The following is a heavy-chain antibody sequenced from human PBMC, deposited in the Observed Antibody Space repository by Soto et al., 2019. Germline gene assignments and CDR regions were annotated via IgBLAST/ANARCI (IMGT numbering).Heavy chain of an antibody. J-gene: IGHJ4*02. V-gene: IGHV1-69*13. Sequence: EASVKVSCKASGGTFSSYAISWVRQAPGQGLEWMGGIIPIFGTANYAQKFQGRVTITADESTSTAYMELSSLRSEDTAVYYCASPPLMYYDILTGYYDRFDYWGQGTLVTVSS. D-gene: IGHD3-9*01. CDR3: ASPPLMYYDILTGYYDRFDY. CDR2: IIPIFGTA. CDR1: GGTFSSYA.